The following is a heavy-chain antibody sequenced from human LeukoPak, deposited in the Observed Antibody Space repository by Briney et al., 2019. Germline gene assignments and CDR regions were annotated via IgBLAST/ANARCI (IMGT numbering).Heavy chain of an antibody. CDR2: INQDGSEE. V-gene: IGHV3-7*01. CDR3: ARWKMELQRNAFDF. J-gene: IGHJ3*01. CDR1: GFTFRTYW. Sequence: GGSLRLSCAASGFTFRTYWMSWIRQAPGKGPEWVADINQDGSEEYYMQSVKGRFTVSRDNAQNAVFLQMTNLRADDTAVYYCARWKMELQRNAFDFWGQGTVVTVSS. D-gene: IGHD1-26*01.